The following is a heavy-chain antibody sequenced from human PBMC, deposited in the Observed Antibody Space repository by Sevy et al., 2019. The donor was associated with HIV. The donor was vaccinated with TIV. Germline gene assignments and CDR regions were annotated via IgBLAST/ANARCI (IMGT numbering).Heavy chain of an antibody. CDR1: GFTFSSYW. J-gene: IGHJ6*02. V-gene: IGHV3-7*03. D-gene: IGHD3-22*01. CDR2: IKQDGSEK. Sequence: GGSLRLSCAASGFTFSSYWMSWVRQAPGKGLEWVANIKQDGSEKYYVDSVKGRFTISRDNAKNSLYLQTNSLRAEDTAVYYCASYYYDSSGSNYYYYGMDVWGQGTTVTVSS. CDR3: ASYYYDSSGSNYYYYGMDV.